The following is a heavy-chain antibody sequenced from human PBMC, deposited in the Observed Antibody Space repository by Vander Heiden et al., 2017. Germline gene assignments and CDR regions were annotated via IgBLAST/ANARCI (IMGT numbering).Heavy chain of an antibody. V-gene: IGHV5-51*01. Sequence: EVQLVQSGAEVKKPGESLKISCKGSGYSFTSYWIGWVRQMLGKGLEWMGIIYPGDSDTRYSPSFQGQVTISADKSISTAMYYCARLGPDIVVVPAAPRLYYGMDVWGQGTTVTVSS. CDR2: IYPGDSDT. CDR3: PRLYYGMDV. D-gene: IGHD2-2*01. J-gene: IGHJ6*02. CDR1: GYSFTSYW.